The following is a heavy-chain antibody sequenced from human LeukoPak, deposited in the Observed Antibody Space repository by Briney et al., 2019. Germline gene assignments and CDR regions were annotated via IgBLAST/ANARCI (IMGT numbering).Heavy chain of an antibody. CDR1: GYTFTSYG. J-gene: IGHJ4*02. Sequence: ASVKVSCKASGYTFTSYGISWVRQAPGQGLEWMGWISAYNGNTNYARKLQGRVTMTTDTSTSTAYMELRSLGSDDTAVYYCARDASICSGGSCFFLYYYDSSGYYLNDYWGQGTLVTVSS. CDR2: ISAYNGNT. V-gene: IGHV1-18*01. D-gene: IGHD3-22*01. CDR3: ARDASICSGGSCFFLYYYDSSGYYLNDY.